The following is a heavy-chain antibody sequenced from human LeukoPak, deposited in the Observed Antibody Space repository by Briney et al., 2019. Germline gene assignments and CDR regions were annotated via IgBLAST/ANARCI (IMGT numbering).Heavy chain of an antibody. Sequence: GGSLRLSCAAPGFTFSSYGMHWVRQAPGKGLEWVAIISYDGSNKYYADSVKGRFTISRDNSKNTLYLQMNSLRAEDTAVYYCVISHRPRQWPLVVWGQGTLVTVSS. V-gene: IGHV3-30*03. J-gene: IGHJ4*02. CDR1: GFTFSSYG. CDR3: VISHRPRQWPLVV. CDR2: ISYDGSNK. D-gene: IGHD6-13*01.